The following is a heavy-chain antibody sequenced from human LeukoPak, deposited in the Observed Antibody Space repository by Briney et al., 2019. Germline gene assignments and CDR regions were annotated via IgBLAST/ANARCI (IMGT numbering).Heavy chain of an antibody. CDR1: GGSISGHY. Sequence: SETLSLTCTVSGGSISGHYWTWVRQPPGEGLEWIGQIHYSGKADYNPSLRSRITISVDTSKKQMSLKVNSVTAADTAVYYCARFGVDYDMDVWVQGTTVTVS. CDR3: ARFGVDYDMDV. J-gene: IGHJ6*02. D-gene: IGHD3-16*01. CDR2: IHYSGKA. V-gene: IGHV4-59*11.